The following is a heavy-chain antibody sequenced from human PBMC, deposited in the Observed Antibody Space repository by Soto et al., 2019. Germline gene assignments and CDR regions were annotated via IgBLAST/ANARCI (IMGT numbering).Heavy chain of an antibody. CDR2: ISGSGDET. CDR1: GFTFSSYS. J-gene: IGHJ4*02. CDR3: ARDPRHFDY. Sequence: EVQLLESGGGLVQPGGSLRLSCAASGFTFSSYSMSWVRQAPGKGLEWISVISGSGDETYYADSVEGRFTISRDNYKSTLYLHMNSLRADDTAVYYCARDPRHFDYWCQGTLVTVSS. V-gene: IGHV3-23*01.